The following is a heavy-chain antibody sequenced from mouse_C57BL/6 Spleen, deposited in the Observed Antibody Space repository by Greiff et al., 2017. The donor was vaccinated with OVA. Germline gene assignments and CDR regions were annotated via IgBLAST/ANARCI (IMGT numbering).Heavy chain of an antibody. CDR1: GYTFTSYW. J-gene: IGHJ2*01. V-gene: IGHV1-50*01. D-gene: IGHD2-4*01. Sequence: VQLQQSGAELVKPGASVKLSCKASGYTFTSYWMQWVKQRPGQGLEWIGEIDPSDSYTNYNQKFKGKATLTVDTSSSTAYMQLSSLTSEDSAVYYCAGYDYDYWGQGTTLTVSS. CDR3: AGYDYDY. CDR2: IDPSDSYT.